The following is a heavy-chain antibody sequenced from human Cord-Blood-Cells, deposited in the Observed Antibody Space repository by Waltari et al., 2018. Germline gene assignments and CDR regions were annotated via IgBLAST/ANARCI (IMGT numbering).Heavy chain of an antibody. CDR1: GYTFTSYA. D-gene: IGHD6-13*01. V-gene: IGHV1-3*01. Sequence: QVQLVQSGAEVKKPGASVKVSCKASGYTFTSYAMHLVRQAPGHRLEWMGWINAGNGNTKYSQKFQGRVTITRDTSASTAYMELSSLRSEDTAVYYCASGGREQLVPFDYWGQGTLVTVSS. CDR2: INAGNGNT. J-gene: IGHJ4*02. CDR3: ASGGREQLVPFDY.